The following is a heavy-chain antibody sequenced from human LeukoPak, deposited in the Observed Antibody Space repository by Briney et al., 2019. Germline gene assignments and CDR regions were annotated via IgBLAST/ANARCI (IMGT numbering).Heavy chain of an antibody. Sequence: SETLSLTCTVSGGSISSSSYYWGWIRQPPGKGLEWIGSIYYSGSTYYNPSLKSRVTISVDTSKNQFSLKLSSVIAADTAGYYCARNTLEMATNLFDYWGQGTLVTVSS. D-gene: IGHD5-24*01. CDR2: IYYSGST. CDR3: ARNTLEMATNLFDY. CDR1: GGSISSSSYY. V-gene: IGHV4-39*01. J-gene: IGHJ4*02.